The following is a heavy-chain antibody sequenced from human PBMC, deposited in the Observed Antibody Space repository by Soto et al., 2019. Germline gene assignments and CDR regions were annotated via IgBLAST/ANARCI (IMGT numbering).Heavy chain of an antibody. Sequence: QVQLQESGPGLVKPSQTLSLTCTVSGGSISSGGYYWSWIRQHPGKGLEWIGYIYYSGSTYYNQSLKSRVTISVDTSKNQFSLKLSSVTAADTAVYYCARGKYCSGGSCYSFDYWGQGTLVTVSS. CDR2: IYYSGST. J-gene: IGHJ4*02. D-gene: IGHD2-15*01. CDR3: ARGKYCSGGSCYSFDY. CDR1: GGSISSGGYY. V-gene: IGHV4-31*03.